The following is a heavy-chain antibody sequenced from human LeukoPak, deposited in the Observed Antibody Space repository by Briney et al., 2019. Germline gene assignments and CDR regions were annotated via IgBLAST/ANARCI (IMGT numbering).Heavy chain of an antibody. D-gene: IGHD1-26*01. CDR3: ARVRWGGPTQYYFDN. Sequence: ASVTVSCMASGYTFTNYAMHWVRQAPGQRLEWMGWINAGNGNTKYSQKFQGRVTITRDTSASTAYMELSSLRSEDTAVYYCARVRWGGPTQYYFDNWGQGTLVTVSS. J-gene: IGHJ4*02. V-gene: IGHV1-3*01. CDR1: GYTFTNYA. CDR2: INAGNGNT.